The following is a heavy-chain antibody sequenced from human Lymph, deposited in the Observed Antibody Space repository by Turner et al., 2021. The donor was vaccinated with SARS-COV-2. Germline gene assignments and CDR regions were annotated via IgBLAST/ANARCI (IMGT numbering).Heavy chain of an antibody. Sequence: QLQLQASGPGLVKPSETLSLTCTVSGGSISSSSYYWGWIRQPPGKGLEWIGSIDYSGSTYYNPSLKSRVTISVDTSKNQFSLKLSSVTAADTAVYYCARAPFIIVLMMYASGYFDNWGQGTLVTVSS. V-gene: IGHV4-39*01. CDR2: IDYSGST. D-gene: IGHD2-8*01. CDR1: GGSISSSSYY. CDR3: ARAPFIIVLMMYASGYFDN. J-gene: IGHJ4*02.